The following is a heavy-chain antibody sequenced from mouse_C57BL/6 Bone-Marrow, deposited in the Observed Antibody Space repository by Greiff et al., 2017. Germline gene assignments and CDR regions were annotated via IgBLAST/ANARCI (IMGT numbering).Heavy chain of an antibody. CDR2: IDPSDSYT. J-gene: IGHJ2*01. CDR1: GYTFTSYW. V-gene: IGHV1-69*01. Sequence: VQLQQPGAELVMPGASVKLSCKASGYTFTSYWMHWVKQRPGQGLEWIGEIDPSDSYTNYNQKFKGKSTLTVDKSSSTAYMQLSSLTSEDSAVYYCAREGDYGSSYDVDYWGQGTTLTVSS. D-gene: IGHD1-1*01. CDR3: AREGDYGSSYDVDY.